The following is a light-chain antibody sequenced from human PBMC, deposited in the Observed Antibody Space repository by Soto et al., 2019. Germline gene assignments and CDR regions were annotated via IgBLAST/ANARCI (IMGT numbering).Light chain of an antibody. CDR3: QQYGSSGT. J-gene: IGKJ1*01. CDR2: GAS. CDR1: QSVSSN. V-gene: IGKV3-20*01. Sequence: ENVLTQSPATLSLSPGERATLSCRASQSVSSNLAWYQQKPGQAPRLLIYGASNRATGILDRFSGSGSGTDFTLTISRLEPEDFAVYYCQQYGSSGTFGQGTKVDIK.